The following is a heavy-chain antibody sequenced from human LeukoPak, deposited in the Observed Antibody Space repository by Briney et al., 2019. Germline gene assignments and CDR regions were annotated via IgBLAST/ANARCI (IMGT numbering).Heavy chain of an antibody. J-gene: IGHJ4*02. D-gene: IGHD2-2*01. CDR3: ARGSSTSSLVMDY. Sequence: GESLKISCKGSGYSFASYWIGWVRQVPGKGLEWMGIIYPGDSDTRYSPSFQGQVTISADKSISTAYLQWSSLKASDTAMYYCARGSSTSSLVMDYWGQGTLVTVSS. CDR2: IYPGDSDT. V-gene: IGHV5-51*01. CDR1: GYSFASYW.